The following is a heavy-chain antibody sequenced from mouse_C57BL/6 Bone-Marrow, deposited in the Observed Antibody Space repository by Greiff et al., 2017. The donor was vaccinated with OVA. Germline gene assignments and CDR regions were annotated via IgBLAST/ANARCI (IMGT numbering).Heavy chain of an antibody. CDR3: ARLYDHFDY. CDR2: IHPNSGST. CDR1: GYTFTSYW. Sequence: QVQLQQPGAELVKPGASVKLSCKASGYTFTSYWMHWVKQRPGQGLEWIGMIHPNSGSTNYNEKFKSKATLTVDKSSSTADMQLSSLTSEDSAVYYCARLYDHFDYWGQGTTLTVSS. V-gene: IGHV1-64*01. J-gene: IGHJ2*01. D-gene: IGHD2-3*01.